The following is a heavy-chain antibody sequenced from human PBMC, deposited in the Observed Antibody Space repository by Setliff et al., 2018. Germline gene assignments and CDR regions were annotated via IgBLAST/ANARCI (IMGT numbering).Heavy chain of an antibody. Sequence: PSETLSLTCAVYGGSFSGYYWSWIRQPPGKGLEWIGEINHSGSTNYNPSLKSRVTISVDTSKHQFSLKLSSVTAADTALYYCTRGPDGYTYQGSFDIWGPGTMVTVS. V-gene: IGHV4-34*01. CDR2: INHSGST. CDR3: TRGPDGYTYQGSFDI. J-gene: IGHJ3*02. D-gene: IGHD5-12*01. CDR1: GGSFSGYY.